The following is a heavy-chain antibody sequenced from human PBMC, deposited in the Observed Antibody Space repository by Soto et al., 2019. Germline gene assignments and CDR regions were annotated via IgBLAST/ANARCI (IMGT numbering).Heavy chain of an antibody. Sequence: SETLSLTCTVSGGSISSGDYYSSWIRQPPGKGLEWIGYIYYSGSTYYNPSLKSRVTISVDTSKNQFSLKLSSVTAADTAVYYCARVIRERYYYDSSGYYYFDYWGQGTLVTVSS. J-gene: IGHJ4*02. V-gene: IGHV4-30-4*01. CDR3: ARVIRERYYYDSSGYYYFDY. CDR1: GGSISSGDYY. CDR2: IYYSGST. D-gene: IGHD3-22*01.